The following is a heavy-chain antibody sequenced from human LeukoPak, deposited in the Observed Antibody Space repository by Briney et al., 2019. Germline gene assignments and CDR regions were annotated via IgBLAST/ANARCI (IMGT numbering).Heavy chain of an antibody. D-gene: IGHD2-2*01. CDR1: GYTFTGYY. CDR3: ARAVGCSSTSCYEAVDY. V-gene: IGHV1-2*02. Sequence: ASVKVSRKASGYTFTGYYMHWVRQAPGQGLEWMGWINPNSGGTNYAQKFQGRVTMTRDTSISTAYMELSRLRSDDTAVYYCARAVGCSSTSCYEAVDYWGQGTLVTVSS. CDR2: INPNSGGT. J-gene: IGHJ4*02.